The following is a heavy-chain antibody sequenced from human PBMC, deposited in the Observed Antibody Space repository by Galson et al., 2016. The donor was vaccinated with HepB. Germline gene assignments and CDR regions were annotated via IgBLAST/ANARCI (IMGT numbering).Heavy chain of an antibody. D-gene: IGHD3-22*01. CDR1: GYTFTAYY. CDR2: INPNSGGT. V-gene: IGHV1-2*02. CDR3: ARDQYDSTGYTPFDY. J-gene: IGHJ4*02. Sequence: SVKVSCKASGYTFTAYYMHWVRQAPGQGLEWMGWINPNSGGTNYAQKFPCRVTMTRDTSTSTANIEVSWLTSDDTAVYYCARDQYDSTGYTPFDYWVQGTLVTVSS.